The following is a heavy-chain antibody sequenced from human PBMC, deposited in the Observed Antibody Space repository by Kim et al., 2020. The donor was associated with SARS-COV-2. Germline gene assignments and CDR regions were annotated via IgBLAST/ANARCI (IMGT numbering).Heavy chain of an antibody. CDR2: ISYDGSNK. Sequence: GGSLRLSCAASGFTFSSYGMHWVRQAPGKGLEWVAVISYDGSNKYYADSVKGRFTISRDNSKNTLYLQMNSLRAEDTAVYYCAKDSSKDYYYGMDVWGQGTTVTVSS. V-gene: IGHV3-30*18. J-gene: IGHJ6*02. CDR3: AKDSSKDYYYGMDV. CDR1: GFTFSSYG.